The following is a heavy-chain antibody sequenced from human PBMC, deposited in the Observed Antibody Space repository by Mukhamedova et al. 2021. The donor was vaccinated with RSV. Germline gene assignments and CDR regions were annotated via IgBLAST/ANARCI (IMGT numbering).Heavy chain of an antibody. CDR2: ISGSGGSA. J-gene: IGHJ6*03. CDR3: AKGALYCTHGVCAESFYYMDV. Sequence: GKGLEWVAGISGSGGSAYYVDSVKGRFTISRDNSKNSLYLQMSSLRAEDTAVYYCAKGALYCTHGVCAESFYYMDVWGKGTTVTV. V-gene: IGHV3-23*01. D-gene: IGHD2-8*01.